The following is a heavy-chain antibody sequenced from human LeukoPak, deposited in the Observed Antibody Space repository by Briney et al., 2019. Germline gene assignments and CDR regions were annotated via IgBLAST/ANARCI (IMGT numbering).Heavy chain of an antibody. J-gene: IGHJ5*02. Sequence: SVKVSCKASGGTFSSYAISWVRQAPGQGLEWMGGIIPIFGTANYAQKFQGRVTITTDESTSTAYMELSSLRSEDTAVYYCARVVIAAAGTHWFDPWGQGTLVTVSS. CDR3: ARVVIAAAGTHWFDP. CDR1: GGTFSSYA. V-gene: IGHV1-69*05. CDR2: IIPIFGTA. D-gene: IGHD6-13*01.